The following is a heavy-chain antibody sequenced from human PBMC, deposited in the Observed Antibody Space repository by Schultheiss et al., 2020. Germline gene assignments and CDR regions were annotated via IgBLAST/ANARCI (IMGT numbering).Heavy chain of an antibody. CDR3: ARVLAADDFDY. CDR2: INPNSGGT. V-gene: IGHV1-2*04. Sequence: ASVKVSCKASGYTFTGYYMHWVRQAPGQGLEWMGWINPNSGGTNYAQKFQGWVTMTRDTSISTAYMELSSLTSDDTAVYYCARVLAADDFDYWGQGTLVTVSA. D-gene: IGHD6-13*01. J-gene: IGHJ4*02. CDR1: GYTFTGYY.